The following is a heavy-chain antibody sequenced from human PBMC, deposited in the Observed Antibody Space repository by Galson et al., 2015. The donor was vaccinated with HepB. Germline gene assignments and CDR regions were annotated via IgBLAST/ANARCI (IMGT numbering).Heavy chain of an antibody. J-gene: IGHJ6*02. CDR3: ARSYNYYFYGMDG. Sequence: ETLSLTCTVSGGSISSYYWSWIRQRPGKGLEWIGYIYDNGNTNYNPSPKSRVTITLDMSKNQFSLKLSSVTAADTAVYYCARSYNYYFYGMDGWGQGPTVTVSS. CDR1: GGSISSYY. D-gene: IGHD1-26*01. CDR2: IYDNGNT. V-gene: IGHV4-59*01.